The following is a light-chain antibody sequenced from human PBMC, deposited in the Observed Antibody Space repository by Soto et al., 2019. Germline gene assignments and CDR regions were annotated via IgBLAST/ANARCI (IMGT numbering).Light chain of an antibody. J-gene: IGKJ2*01. Sequence: DIVMTQSPLSLPVTPGEPASISCRSSQSLLHSNGYNYLDWYLQKPGQSPQLLIYLGSNRATGVPDRFSGSGSGTDFTLKINRVEAEDVGVYYCVQALQTPYTFGQGTKLEIK. V-gene: IGKV2-28*01. CDR1: QSLLHSNGYNY. CDR2: LGS. CDR3: VQALQTPYT.